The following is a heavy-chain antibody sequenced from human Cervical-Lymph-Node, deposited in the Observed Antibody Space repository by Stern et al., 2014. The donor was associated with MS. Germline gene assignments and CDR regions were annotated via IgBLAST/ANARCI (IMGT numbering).Heavy chain of an antibody. CDR2: NFSNDEK. CDR1: GFSLSHVRMG. D-gene: IGHD6-13*01. CDR3: ARMMQHLAGDAFDI. J-gene: IGHJ3*02. V-gene: IGHV2-26*01. Sequence: QVTLKESGPVLVKPTETLTLTCTVSGFSLSHVRMGVSWIRQPPAKALEWLAPNFSNDEKSYTTSLKGRLTISKDISKSQVILTMTHMDPADTATYYCARMMQHLAGDAFDIWGQGTMVSVSS.